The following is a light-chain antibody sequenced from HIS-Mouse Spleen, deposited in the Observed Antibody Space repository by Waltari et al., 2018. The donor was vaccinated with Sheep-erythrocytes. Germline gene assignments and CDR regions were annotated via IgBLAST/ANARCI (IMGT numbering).Light chain of an antibody. Sequence: QSALTQPASVSGSPGQSITISWYQQHPGKAPKLMIYYVSNRPSGVSNRFSGSKSGNTASLTISGLQAEDEADYYCSSYTSSSTWVFGGGTKLTVL. J-gene: IGLJ3*02. CDR3: SSYTSSSTWV. CDR2: YVS. V-gene: IGLV2-14*03.